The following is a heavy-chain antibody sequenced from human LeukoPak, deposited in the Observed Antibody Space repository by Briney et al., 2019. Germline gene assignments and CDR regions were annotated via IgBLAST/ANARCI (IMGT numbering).Heavy chain of an antibody. CDR1: GYSFTSYW. D-gene: IGHD3-22*01. J-gene: IGHJ4*02. Sequence: GESLKISCKGSGYSFTSYWIGWVRQMPGKGLEWMGIIYPGDSDTRYSPSFQGQVTISADKSISTAYLQWSSLKASDTAMYYCARGPRLEYYYDSSGYSPPFDYWGQGTLVTVSS. V-gene: IGHV5-51*01. CDR3: ARGPRLEYYYDSSGYSPPFDY. CDR2: IYPGDSDT.